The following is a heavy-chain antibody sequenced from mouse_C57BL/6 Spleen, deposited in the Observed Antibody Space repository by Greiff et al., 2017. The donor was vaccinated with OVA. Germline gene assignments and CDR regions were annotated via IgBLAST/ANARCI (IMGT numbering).Heavy chain of an antibody. J-gene: IGHJ2*01. CDR1: GYTFTDYN. V-gene: IGHV1-22*01. D-gene: IGHD2-2*01. Sequence: VQLQQSGPELVKPGASVKMSCKASGYTFTDYNMHWVKQSHGKSLEWIGYINPNNGGTSYNQKFKGKATLTVNKSSSTAYMELRSLTSEDSAVYYCAYYGYDDYFDYWGQGTTLTVSS. CDR2: INPNNGGT. CDR3: AYYGYDDYFDY.